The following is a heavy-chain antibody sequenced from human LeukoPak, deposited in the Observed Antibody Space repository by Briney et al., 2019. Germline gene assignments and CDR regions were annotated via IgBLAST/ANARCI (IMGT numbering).Heavy chain of an antibody. Sequence: GGSLRLSCAASGFTFSSYEMNWVRQAPGKGLEWVSYISSSGSTIYYADSVKGRFTISRDNAKNSLYLQMNSLRAEDTAVYYCAREGFGEAYYYYMDVWGKGTTVTISS. J-gene: IGHJ6*03. V-gene: IGHV3-48*03. CDR1: GFTFSSYE. CDR3: AREGFGEAYYYYMDV. CDR2: ISSSGSTI. D-gene: IGHD3-10*01.